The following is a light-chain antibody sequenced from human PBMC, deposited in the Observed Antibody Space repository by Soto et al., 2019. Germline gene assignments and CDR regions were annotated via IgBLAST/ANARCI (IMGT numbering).Light chain of an antibody. CDR2: DNN. J-gene: IGLJ2*01. CDR1: SSNIGNNY. V-gene: IGLV1-51*01. Sequence: QSALTQPPSVSAAPGQKVTISCSGSSSNIGNNYVSWYQQHPGTAPKLLIYDNNKRPSGIPDRFSGSKSGTSATLGITGLQTGDEADYYCGTWDSSLSAGRVFGGGTKLTVL. CDR3: GTWDSSLSAGRV.